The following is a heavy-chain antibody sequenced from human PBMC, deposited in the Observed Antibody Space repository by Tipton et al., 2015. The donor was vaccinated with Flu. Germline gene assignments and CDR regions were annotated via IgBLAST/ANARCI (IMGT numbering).Heavy chain of an antibody. CDR1: GGSISSYY. CDR2: IYTSGST. J-gene: IGHJ4*02. D-gene: IGHD3-22*01. CDR3: ARGKYYYDSSGYSFDY. Sequence: LRLSCTVSGGSISSYYWSWIRQPAGKGLEWIGCIYTSGSTNYNPSLKSRVTMSVDTSKNQFSLKLSSVTAADTAVYYCARGKYYYDSSGYSFDYWGQGTLVTVSS. V-gene: IGHV4-4*07.